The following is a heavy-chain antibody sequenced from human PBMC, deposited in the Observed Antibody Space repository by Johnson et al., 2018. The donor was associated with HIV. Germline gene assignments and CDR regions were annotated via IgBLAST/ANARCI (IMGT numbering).Heavy chain of an antibody. CDR2: IRYDGSNK. CDR1: GFTFSSYG. Sequence: VQLVESGGGVVQPGGSLRLSCAASGFTFSSYGMHWVRQAPGKGLEWVAFIRYDGSNKYYADSVKGRFTISRDNSKNTLYLQMNSLRAEDTALYYCAKPLVGATRDDAFDVWGQGTMVTVSS. J-gene: IGHJ3*01. D-gene: IGHD1-26*01. CDR3: AKPLVGATRDDAFDV. V-gene: IGHV3-30*02.